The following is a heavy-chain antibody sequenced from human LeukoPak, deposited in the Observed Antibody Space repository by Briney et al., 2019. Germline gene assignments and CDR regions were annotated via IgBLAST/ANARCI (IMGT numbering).Heavy chain of an antibody. Sequence: GGSLRLSCAASGFTVSSNYMSWVRQAPGQGLEWVSVIYSGGSTYYADSVKGRFTISRDNSKNTLYLQMNSLRAEDTAVYYCAARGVYCSSTSCQDYWGQGTQVTVSS. CDR3: AARGVYCSSTSCQDY. D-gene: IGHD2-2*01. J-gene: IGHJ4*02. CDR2: IYSGGST. V-gene: IGHV3-53*01. CDR1: GFTVSSNY.